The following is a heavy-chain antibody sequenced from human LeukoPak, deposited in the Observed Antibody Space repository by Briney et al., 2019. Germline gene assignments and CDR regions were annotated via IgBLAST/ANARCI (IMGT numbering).Heavy chain of an antibody. CDR3: ARAVAGRPFDY. J-gene: IGHJ4*02. V-gene: IGHV1-69*13. CDR2: IIPIFGTA. Sequence: SVKVSCKASDYTFTSYGISWVRQAPGQGLEWMGGIIPIFGTANYAQKFQGRVTITADESTSTAYMELSSLRSEDTAVYYCARAVAGRPFDYWGQGTLVTVSS. CDR1: DYTFTSYG. D-gene: IGHD6-19*01.